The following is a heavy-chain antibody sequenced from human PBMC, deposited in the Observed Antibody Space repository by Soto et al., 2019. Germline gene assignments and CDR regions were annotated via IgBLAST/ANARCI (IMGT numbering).Heavy chain of an antibody. CDR2: SRNRASSYTT. D-gene: IGHD3-22*01. J-gene: IGHJ5*02. CDR3: AVNYYDSSGSSP. Sequence: PGGSLRLSCAASGFTFSDHYMDWVRQAPGKGLEWVGRSRNRASSYTTEYAASVKGRFTISRDDSKNSLYLQMNSLKTEDTAVYYCAVNYYDSSGSSPWGQGTLVTVSS. V-gene: IGHV3-72*01. CDR1: GFTFSDHY.